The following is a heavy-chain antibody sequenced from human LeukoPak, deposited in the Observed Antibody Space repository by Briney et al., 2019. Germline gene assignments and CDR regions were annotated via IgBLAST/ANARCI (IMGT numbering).Heavy chain of an antibody. V-gene: IGHV3-66*01. Sequence: PLGGSPRLSCAASGFTVSVNYMSWVRQAPGKGLEWVSVLYSSGSTNYADSVKGRFTISRDNSENTLSLQMNSLRVEDTAVYYCAAKGNGYSGSYVFAHWGQGTLVTVSS. CDR2: LYSSGST. CDR3: AAKGNGYSGSYVFAH. D-gene: IGHD1-26*01. CDR1: GFTVSVNY. J-gene: IGHJ4*02.